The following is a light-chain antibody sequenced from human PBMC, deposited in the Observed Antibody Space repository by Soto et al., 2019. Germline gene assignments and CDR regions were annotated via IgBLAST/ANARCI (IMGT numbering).Light chain of an antibody. Sequence: DIHMAQAPCSLCASVEDRVTISCRASQSISRWLAWYQQKPGKAPNLLIYDASSLQSGVPSRFSGIGSGTEFTLTISSLQPEDFATYSCQQSYNTTWTFGQGTKVDIK. CDR1: QSISRW. V-gene: IGKV1-5*01. CDR3: QQSYNTTWT. J-gene: IGKJ1*01. CDR2: DAS.